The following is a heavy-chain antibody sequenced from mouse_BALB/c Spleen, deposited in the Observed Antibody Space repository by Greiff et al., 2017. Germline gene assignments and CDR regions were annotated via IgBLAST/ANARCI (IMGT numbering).Heavy chain of an antibody. CDR2: IWTGGGT. Sequence: VKVVESGPGLVAPSQSLSITCTVSGFSLTSYDISWIRQPPGKGLEWLGVIWTGGGTNYNSAFMSRLSISKDNSKSQVFLKMNSLQTDDTAIYYCVRDLYGNRFAYWGQGTLVTVSA. CDR3: VRDLYGNRFAY. CDR1: GFSLTSYD. J-gene: IGHJ3*01. D-gene: IGHD2-10*02. V-gene: IGHV2-9-2*01.